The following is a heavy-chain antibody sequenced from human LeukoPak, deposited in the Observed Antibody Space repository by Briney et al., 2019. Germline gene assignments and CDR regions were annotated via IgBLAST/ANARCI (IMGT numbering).Heavy chain of an antibody. CDR3: ARETSQKGAHYMDV. J-gene: IGHJ6*03. Sequence: SETLSLTCNVSGGSISSTTYYWGWIRQPPGKGLEWIGSIYYSGSTYYNPSLKSRVTISLDTSKNHFSLKLNSVTATDTAVYYCARETSQKGAHYMDVWGKGTTVTISS. CDR2: IYYSGST. D-gene: IGHD3-16*01. V-gene: IGHV4-39*07. CDR1: GGSISSTTYY.